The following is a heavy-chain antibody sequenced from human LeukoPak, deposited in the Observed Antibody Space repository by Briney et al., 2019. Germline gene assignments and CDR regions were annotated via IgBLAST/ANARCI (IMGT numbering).Heavy chain of an antibody. CDR1: GFTFSKYC. D-gene: IGHD3-22*01. V-gene: IGHV3-74*03. CDR2: INSDGSST. CDR3: AKAPDSSGYYYGDAFDI. J-gene: IGHJ3*02. Sequence: PGGSLRLSCAASGFTFSKYCLHWVRQAPGKGLVWVSHINSDGSSTTYADSVKGRFTISRDNSKNTLYLQMNSLRAEDTAVYYCAKAPDSSGYYYGDAFDIWGQGTMVTVSS.